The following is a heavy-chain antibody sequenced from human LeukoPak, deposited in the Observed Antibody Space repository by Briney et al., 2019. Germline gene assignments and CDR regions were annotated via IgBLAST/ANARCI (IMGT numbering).Heavy chain of an antibody. CDR1: GYSISSGYY. CDR2: IYHSGST. CDR3: ARHGKYDFWSGYSNYFDY. D-gene: IGHD3-3*01. V-gene: IGHV4-38-2*01. Sequence: PSETLSLTCAVSGYSISSGYYWGWIRQPPGKGLEWIRSIYHSGSTYYNPSLKSRVTISVDTSKNQFSLELSSVTAADTAVYYCARHGKYDFWSGYSNYFDYWGQGTLVTVSS. J-gene: IGHJ4*02.